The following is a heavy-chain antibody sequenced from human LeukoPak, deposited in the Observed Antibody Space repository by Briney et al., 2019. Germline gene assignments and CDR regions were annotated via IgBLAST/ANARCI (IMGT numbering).Heavy chain of an antibody. Sequence: SETLSLTCTVSGGSISSYYWSWIRQPPGKGLEWIGYIYYSGSTYYNPSLKSRVTISVDTSKNQFSLKLSSVTAADTAVYYCARAYCSGGSCRVSLFDYWGQGTLVTVSS. D-gene: IGHD2-15*01. CDR1: GGSISSYY. V-gene: IGHV4-59*08. CDR3: ARAYCSGGSCRVSLFDY. CDR2: IYYSGST. J-gene: IGHJ4*02.